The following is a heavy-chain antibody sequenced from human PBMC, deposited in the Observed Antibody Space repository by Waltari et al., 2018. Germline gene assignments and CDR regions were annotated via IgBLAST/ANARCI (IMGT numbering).Heavy chain of an antibody. CDR1: GFRFSSTW. J-gene: IGHJ4*02. D-gene: IGHD3-16*02. Sequence: EVQLVESGGGLVNPGGSLRLPCAASGFRFSSTWMDWVRQAPGKGLEWIARIKTQSDGGGATYYAAPVTGRFTVSRDDSKNMLYLQMSSLKTEDTAMYYCTTDQGDSYTFYSFDYWGQGTLVTVSS. CDR3: TTDQGDSYTFYSFDY. V-gene: IGHV3-15*01. CDR2: IKTQSDGGGAT.